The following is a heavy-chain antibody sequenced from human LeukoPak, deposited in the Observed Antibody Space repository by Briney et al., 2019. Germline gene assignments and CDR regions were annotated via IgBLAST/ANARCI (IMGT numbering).Heavy chain of an antibody. CDR1: GGSISSYY. CDR2: IYTSGST. D-gene: IGHD3-22*01. Sequence: SETLSLTCTVSGGSISSYYWSWIRQPPGKGLEWIWGIYTSGSTRYNPSLKSPVTMSVDTTNNQFSLKLSSVTAADTAVYYCARDFSPDYYDSSGYFDYWGQGTLVTVSS. J-gene: IGHJ4*02. V-gene: IGHV4-4*07. CDR3: ARDFSPDYYDSSGYFDY.